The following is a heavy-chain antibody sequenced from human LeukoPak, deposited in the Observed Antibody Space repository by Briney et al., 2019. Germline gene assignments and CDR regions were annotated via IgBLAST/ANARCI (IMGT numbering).Heavy chain of an antibody. CDR1: GYSFTSYW. CDR2: IYPGDSDT. CDR3: ARHPLYYYDSSGYYYAMSAFDI. Sequence: GESLQISCKGSGYSFTSYWIGWVRQLPGKGLEWMGIIYPGDSDTRYSPSFQGQVTISADKSISTAYLQWSSLKASDTAMYYCARHPLYYYDSSGYYYAMSAFDIWGQGTMVTVSS. D-gene: IGHD3-22*01. V-gene: IGHV5-51*01. J-gene: IGHJ3*02.